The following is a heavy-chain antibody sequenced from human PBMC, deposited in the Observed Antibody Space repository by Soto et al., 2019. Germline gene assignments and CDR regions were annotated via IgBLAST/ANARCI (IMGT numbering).Heavy chain of an antibody. J-gene: IGHJ4*02. CDR1: VFTFRTYT. CDR2: INGRGNYI. V-gene: IGHV3-21*01. CDR3: VREDGKVGTNSAFDY. Sequence: VESLNLSCASSVFTFRTYTMNWVRQAPGKGLEWVSSINGRGNYIYYAESVKGRFTISRDNAKNSLYLQMDRLRAEDTALYYCVREDGKVGTNSAFDYWGLGALVTVSS. D-gene: IGHD1-26*01.